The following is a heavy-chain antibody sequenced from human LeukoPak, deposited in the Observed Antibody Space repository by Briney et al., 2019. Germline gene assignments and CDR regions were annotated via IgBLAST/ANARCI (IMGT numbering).Heavy chain of an antibody. CDR1: GFTFSSFW. CDR3: ARAPSEIGGYYPEYFRH. Sequence: GGSLRLSCAASGFTFSSFWMHWVRLAPGKGLVWVSRIKSDGSTNYADSVKGRFTISRDNAKNTVSLQMNSLRVEDTGVYYCARAPSEIGGYYPEYFRHWGQGTLVTVSS. CDR2: IKSDGST. V-gene: IGHV3-74*01. J-gene: IGHJ1*01. D-gene: IGHD3-22*01.